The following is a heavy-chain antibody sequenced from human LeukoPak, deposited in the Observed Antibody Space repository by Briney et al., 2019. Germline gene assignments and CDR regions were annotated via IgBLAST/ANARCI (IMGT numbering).Heavy chain of an antibody. Sequence: SETLSLTCTVSGGSISSNSYYWSWIRQPAGKGLEWIGRIYTSGSTNYNPSLKSRVTISVDTSKNQFSLKLSSVTAADTAVYYCARQTGSGLFILPGGQGTLVTVSS. V-gene: IGHV4-61*02. CDR1: GGSISSNSYY. J-gene: IGHJ4*02. CDR2: IYTSGST. D-gene: IGHD3/OR15-3a*01. CDR3: ARQTGSGLFILP.